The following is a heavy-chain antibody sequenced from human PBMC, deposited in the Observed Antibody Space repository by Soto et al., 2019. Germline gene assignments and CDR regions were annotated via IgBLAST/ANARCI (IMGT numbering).Heavy chain of an antibody. CDR3: AADTYYYGSGRLGYFDY. Sequence: QVQLVQSGAEVKKPGASVKVSCKASGYTFTSYAMHWVRQAPGQRLEWMGWINAGNGNTKYSQKFQGRVTITRDTSASTAYMELSSLRSEDTAVYYCAADTYYYGSGRLGYFDYWGQGTLVTVSS. CDR1: GYTFTSYA. D-gene: IGHD3-10*01. CDR2: INAGNGNT. J-gene: IGHJ4*02. V-gene: IGHV1-3*01.